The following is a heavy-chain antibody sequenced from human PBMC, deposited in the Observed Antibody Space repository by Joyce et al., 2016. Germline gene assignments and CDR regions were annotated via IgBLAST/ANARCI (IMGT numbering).Heavy chain of an antibody. D-gene: IGHD3-16*02. CDR3: ARARTRFRLGGLSFNWLDP. V-gene: IGHV4-39*07. CDR1: GGSISRTSYS. J-gene: IGHJ5*02. Sequence: QLQLQESGPGLVKPPVTRSLTCSASGGSISRTSYSWCCIRQSPWKGLAWIGSFYYSASTYDNPSVRSRVAISIDTPKNQFSLKLTSVTAADTAVYCCARARTRFRLGGLSFNWLDPWGQGTLVTVSS. CDR2: FYYSAST.